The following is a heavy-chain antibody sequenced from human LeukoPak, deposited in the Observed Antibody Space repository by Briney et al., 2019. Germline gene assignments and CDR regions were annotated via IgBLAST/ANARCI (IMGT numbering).Heavy chain of an antibody. V-gene: IGHV1-69*06. D-gene: IGHD3-10*01. Sequence: ASVKVPCKASGGTFSSYAISWLRQAPGEGLEWMGGIIPIFGTANYAQKFQGRVTITADKSTSTAYRELSSLRSEDTAVYYCAYGSGSGNWFDPWGQGTLVTVSS. J-gene: IGHJ5*02. CDR1: GGTFSSYA. CDR2: IIPIFGTA. CDR3: AYGSGSGNWFDP.